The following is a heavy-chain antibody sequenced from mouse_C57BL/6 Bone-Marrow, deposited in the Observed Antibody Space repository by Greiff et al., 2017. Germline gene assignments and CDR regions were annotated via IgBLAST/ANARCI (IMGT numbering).Heavy chain of an antibody. D-gene: IGHD2-4*01. J-gene: IGHJ2*01. V-gene: IGHV7-3*01. CDR2: IRNKANGYTT. Sequence: EVHLVESGGGLVQPGGSLSLSCAASGFTFTDYHMSWVRQPPGKALEWLGFIRNKANGYTTEYSASVKGRFTISRDNSQSILYLQMNALRAEDSATYYCARSHYDYDAIDYWGQGTTLTVSS. CDR1: GFTFTDYH. CDR3: ARSHYDYDAIDY.